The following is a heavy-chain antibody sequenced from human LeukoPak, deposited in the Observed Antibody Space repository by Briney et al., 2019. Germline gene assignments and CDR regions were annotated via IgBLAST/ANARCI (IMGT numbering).Heavy chain of an antibody. V-gene: IGHV3-23*01. Sequence: GGSLRLSCAASGFTLSSYAMTWVRKAPGRGLEWVSSVDGGGGGTYYADSVKGRFTISRDNSKDTLYLQMNGLRAEDTAVYFCAKQSAGSAAWYSLHYDFWGQGTLVTVSS. CDR3: AKQSAGSAAWYSLHYDF. CDR1: GFTLSSYA. CDR2: VDGGGGGT. D-gene: IGHD6-13*01. J-gene: IGHJ4*02.